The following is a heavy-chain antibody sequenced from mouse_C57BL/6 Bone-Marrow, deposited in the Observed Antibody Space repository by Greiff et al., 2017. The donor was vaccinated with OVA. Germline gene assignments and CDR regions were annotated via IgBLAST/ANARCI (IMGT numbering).Heavy chain of an antibody. J-gene: IGHJ1*03. CDR2: IYPRSGNT. CDR1: GYTFTSYG. V-gene: IGHV1-81*01. D-gene: IGHD4-1*01. CDR3: ARSRDWDRYWYFDV. Sequence: QVQLKESGAELARPGASVKLSCKASGYTFTSYGISWVKQRTGQGLEWIGEIYPRSGNTYYNEKFKGKATLTADKSSSTAYMELRSLTSEDSAVYFCARSRDWDRYWYFDVWGTGTTVTVSS.